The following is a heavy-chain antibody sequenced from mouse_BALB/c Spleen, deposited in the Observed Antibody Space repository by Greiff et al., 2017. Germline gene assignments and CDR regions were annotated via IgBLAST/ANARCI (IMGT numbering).Heavy chain of an antibody. V-gene: IGHV1-80*01. Sequence: VQVVESGAELVRPGSSVKISCKASGYAFSSYWMNWVKQRPGQGLEWIGQIYPGDGDTNYNGKFKGKATLTADKSSSTAYMQLSSLTSEDSAVYFCARSGGYYAMDYWGQGTSVTVSS. CDR2: IYPGDGDT. CDR1: GYAFSSYW. D-gene: IGHD3-1*01. CDR3: ARSGGYYAMDY. J-gene: IGHJ4*01.